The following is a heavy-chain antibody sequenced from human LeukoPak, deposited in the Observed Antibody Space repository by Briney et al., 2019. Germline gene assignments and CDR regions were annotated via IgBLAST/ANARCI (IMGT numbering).Heavy chain of an antibody. CDR1: GYTFTSYA. CDR3: ARGGPAAGRFDY. V-gene: IGHV1-3*03. CDR2: INAGNGNT. D-gene: IGHD6-13*01. Sequence: ASVKVSCKASGYTFTSYAMHWVRQAPGQRLEWMGWINAGNGNTKYSQEFQGRFTISRDNSKNTLYLQMNSLRAEDTAVYYCARGGPAAGRFDYWGQGTLVTVSS. J-gene: IGHJ4*02.